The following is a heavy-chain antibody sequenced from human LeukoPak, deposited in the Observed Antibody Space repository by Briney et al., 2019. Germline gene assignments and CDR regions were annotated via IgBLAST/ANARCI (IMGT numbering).Heavy chain of an antibody. CDR2: INPSGGST. CDR1: GYTFTSYY. D-gene: IGHD3-9*01. V-gene: IGHV1-46*03. J-gene: IGHJ5*02. Sequence: GASVKVSCKASGYTFTSYYMHWVRQAPGQGLEWMGIINPSGGSTSYAQKFQGRVTMTRDTSTSTVYMELSSLRSEDTAVYYCAREAWDYDILTGYYRAKTGWFDPWGQGTLVPVSS. CDR3: AREAWDYDILTGYYRAKTGWFDP.